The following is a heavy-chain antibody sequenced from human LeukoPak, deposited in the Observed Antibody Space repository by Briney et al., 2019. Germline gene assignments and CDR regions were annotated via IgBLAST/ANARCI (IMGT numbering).Heavy chain of an antibody. CDR2: IYYSGST. CDR3: AHSSGWYGRYYFDY. J-gene: IGHJ4*02. V-gene: IGHV4-39*01. CDR1: GGSISSSSYY. D-gene: IGHD6-19*01. Sequence: SETLSLTCTVSGGSISSSSYYWGWIRQPPGKGLEWIGSIYYSGSTYYNPSLKSRVTISVDTPKNQFSLKLSSVTAADTAVYYCAHSSGWYGRYYFDYWGQGTLVTVSS.